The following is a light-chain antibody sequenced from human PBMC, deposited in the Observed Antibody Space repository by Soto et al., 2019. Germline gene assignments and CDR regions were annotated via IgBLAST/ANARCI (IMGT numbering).Light chain of an antibody. CDR1: SSDVGGYNY. V-gene: IGLV2-14*01. Sequence: QSVLTQPPSASGSPGQSVTISCTGTSSDVGGYNYVSWYQQNPGKAPKLLIYEVTHRPSGVSDRFSGSKSGNTASLTISGLQAEDEADYYCSSYTSSTTLYVFGSGTKVTVL. J-gene: IGLJ1*01. CDR3: SSYTSSTTLYV. CDR2: EVT.